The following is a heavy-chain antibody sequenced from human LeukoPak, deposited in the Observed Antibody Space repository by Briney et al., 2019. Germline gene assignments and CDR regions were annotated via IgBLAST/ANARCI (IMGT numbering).Heavy chain of an antibody. CDR3: ARGPRITMVRGVTQSYYGMDV. CDR1: GFTVSSNY. D-gene: IGHD3-10*01. J-gene: IGHJ6*02. V-gene: IGHV3-66*01. CDR2: IYSGGST. Sequence: PGGSLRLSCAASGFTVSSNYMSWVRRAPGKGLEWVSVIYSGGSTYYADSVKGRFTISRDNSKNTLYLQMNSLRAEDTAVYYCARGPRITMVRGVTQSYYGMDVWGQGTTVTISS.